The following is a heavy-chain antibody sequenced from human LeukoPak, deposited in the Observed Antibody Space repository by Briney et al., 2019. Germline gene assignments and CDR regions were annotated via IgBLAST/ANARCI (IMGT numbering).Heavy chain of an antibody. CDR3: ARGEVATINDFKDYYYYYMDV. J-gene: IGHJ6*03. CDR1: GVSFSGYY. D-gene: IGHD5-12*01. CDR2: IYYSGST. V-gene: IGHV4-59*01. Sequence: KPSETLSLACAVYGVSFSGYYWSWIRQPPGKGLEWIGYIYYSGSTNYNPSLKSRVTISVDTSKNQFSLKLSSVTAADTAVYYCARGEVATINDFKDYYYYYMDVWGKGTTVTISS.